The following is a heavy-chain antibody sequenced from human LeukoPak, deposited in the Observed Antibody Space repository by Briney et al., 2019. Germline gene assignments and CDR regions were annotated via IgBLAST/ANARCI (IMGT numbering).Heavy chain of an antibody. D-gene: IGHD2-2*01. CDR3: TKVFIKYCSTPSCYVFDY. J-gene: IGHJ4*02. V-gene: IGHV1-2*02. CDR1: GYAFSGYY. Sequence: ASVKVSYKASGYAFSGYYIHWVRQAPGQGPEWMGWINPSSGGTNYAQQFQGRVTMTRDTSISTAYMELSRLTSDDTAVYYCTKVFIKYCSTPSCYVFDYWGQGTLVTVSS. CDR2: INPSSGGT.